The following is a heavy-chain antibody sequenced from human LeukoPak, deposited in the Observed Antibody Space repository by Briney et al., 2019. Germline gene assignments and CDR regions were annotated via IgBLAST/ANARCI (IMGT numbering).Heavy chain of an antibody. V-gene: IGHV1-2*06. CDR2: INPNSGGT. D-gene: IGHD6-13*01. J-gene: IGHJ4*02. Sequence: ASVKVSCKTSGYTFTSYDVNWVRQAPGQGLEWMGRINPNSGGTNYAQKFQGRVTMTRDTSISTAYMELSRLRSDDTAVYYCARVAGIAAAGKRVDYWGQGTLVTVSS. CDR3: ARVAGIAAAGKRVDY. CDR1: GYTFTSYD.